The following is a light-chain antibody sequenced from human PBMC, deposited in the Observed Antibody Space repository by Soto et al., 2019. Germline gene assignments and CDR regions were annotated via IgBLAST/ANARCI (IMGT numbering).Light chain of an antibody. J-gene: IGKJ2*01. CDR1: QSVSSY. V-gene: IGKV3-11*01. CDR2: DAS. Sequence: EIVLTHSPATLSLSPGERATLSCRASQSVSSYLAWYQQKPGQAPRLLIYDASNRATGIPARFSGSGSGTDFTLTISSLEPEDFAVYYCQQRSNWPYTFGQGTKVDIK. CDR3: QQRSNWPYT.